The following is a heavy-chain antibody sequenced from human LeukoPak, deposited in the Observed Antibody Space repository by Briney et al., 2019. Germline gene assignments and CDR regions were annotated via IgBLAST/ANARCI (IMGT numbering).Heavy chain of an antibody. V-gene: IGHV1-69*13. CDR3: ARGRAYYDSSGSD. Sequence: ASVKVSCRASGGTFSSYAISWVRQAPGQGLEWMGGIIPIFGTANYAQKFQGRVTITADESTSTAYMELSSLRSEDTAVYYCARGRAYYDSSGSDWGQGTLVTVSS. CDR1: GGTFSSYA. J-gene: IGHJ4*02. CDR2: IIPIFGTA. D-gene: IGHD3-22*01.